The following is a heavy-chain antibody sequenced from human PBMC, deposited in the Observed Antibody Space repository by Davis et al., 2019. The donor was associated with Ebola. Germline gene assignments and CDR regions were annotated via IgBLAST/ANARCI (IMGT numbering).Heavy chain of an antibody. CDR1: GGSISSYY. V-gene: IGHV4-39*07. D-gene: IGHD3-10*01. CDR2: IYYSGST. CDR3: ARVFVRNGDYYYGMDV. Sequence: SETLSLTCTVSGGSISSYYWGWIRQPPGKGLEWIGSIYYSGSTYYNPSLKSRVTISVDTSKNQFSLKLSSVTAADTAVYYCARVFVRNGDYYYGMDVWGQGTTVTVSS. J-gene: IGHJ6*02.